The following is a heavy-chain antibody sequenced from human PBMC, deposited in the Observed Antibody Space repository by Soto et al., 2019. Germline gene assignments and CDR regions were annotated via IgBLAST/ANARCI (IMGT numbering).Heavy chain of an antibody. CDR2: IYYSGST. J-gene: IGHJ6*02. D-gene: IGHD2-21*02. V-gene: IGHV4-39*01. Sequence: SETLSLTCTVSGGSISSSSYYWGWIRQPPGKGLEWIGSIYYSGSTYYNPSLKSRVTISVDTSKNQFSLKLSSVTAADTAVYYCARPNLAYCGGDYLNRRNYYYYYGMDVWGQGITVTVAS. CDR1: GGSISSSSYY. CDR3: ARPNLAYCGGDYLNRRNYYYYYGMDV.